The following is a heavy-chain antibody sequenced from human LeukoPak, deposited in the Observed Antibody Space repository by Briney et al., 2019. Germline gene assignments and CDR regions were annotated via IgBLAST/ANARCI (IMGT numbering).Heavy chain of an antibody. CDR2: IYYSGST. CDR3: ARLPTTVPIAAAGA. Sequence: KSSETLSLTCTVSGGSISSSSYYWGWIRQPPGKGLEWIGSIYYSGSTYYNPSLKSRVTISVDTSKNQFSLKLSSVTAADTAVYYCARLPTTVPIAAAGAWGQGTLVTVSS. D-gene: IGHD6-13*01. V-gene: IGHV4-39*01. CDR1: GGSISSSSYY. J-gene: IGHJ5*02.